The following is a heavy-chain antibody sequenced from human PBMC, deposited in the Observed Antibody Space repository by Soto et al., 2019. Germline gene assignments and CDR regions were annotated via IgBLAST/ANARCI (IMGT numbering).Heavy chain of an antibody. D-gene: IGHD3-10*01. CDR2: ISGSGGRT. CDR1: GFYCSGCA. V-gene: IGHV3-23*01. CDR3: AKGATHGSGRPFDY. J-gene: IGHJ4*02. Sequence: GASLRVCCAAMGFYCSGCAMSWARPALGKGLELVSPISGSGGRTHHAACAKGRFTISRDNSTNTLSPQMNSLSPEDPAVYYCAKGATHGSGRPFDYCAQGTLVPVSS.